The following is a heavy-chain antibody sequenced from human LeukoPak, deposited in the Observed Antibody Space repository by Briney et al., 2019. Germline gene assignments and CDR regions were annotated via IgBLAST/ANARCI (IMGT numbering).Heavy chain of an antibody. CDR1: GYTFTGYY. J-gene: IGHJ6*02. Sequence: VASVKVSCKASGYTFTGYYMHWVRQAPGQGLEWMGWMNPNSGNTGYAQKFQGRVTMTRNTSISTAYMELSSLRSEDTAVYYCARGPRGPLDVWGQGTTVTVSS. D-gene: IGHD3-10*01. CDR3: ARGPRGPLDV. CDR2: MNPNSGNT. V-gene: IGHV1-8*02.